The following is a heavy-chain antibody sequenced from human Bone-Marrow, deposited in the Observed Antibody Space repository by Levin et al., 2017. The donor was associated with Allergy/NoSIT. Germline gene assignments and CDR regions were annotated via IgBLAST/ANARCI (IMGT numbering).Heavy chain of an antibody. V-gene: IGHV4-30-4*01. Sequence: SKTLSLTCRVSGFPITHDHSLWSWVRQPPGKGLEILGYTSHRGEPSYKESLKGRISISLSTSKKQFPLTLTSVTAADTAVYFCARVATYCSGFSGSQETQAFGNWGPGTPVIVSS. J-gene: IGHJ4*02. CDR3: ARVATYCSGFSGSQETQAFGN. CDR2: TSHRGEP. CDR1: GFPITHDHSL. D-gene: IGHD2-15*01.